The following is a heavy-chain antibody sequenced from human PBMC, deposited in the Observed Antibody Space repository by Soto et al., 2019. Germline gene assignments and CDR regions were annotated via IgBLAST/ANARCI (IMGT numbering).Heavy chain of an antibody. J-gene: IGHJ2*01. D-gene: IGHD4-17*01. CDR3: ARAPTLYGDHRYFDL. CDR1: GGSISSGDYY. Sequence: QVQLQESGPGLVKPSQTLSLTCTVSGGSISSGDYYWSWIRQPPGKGLEWIGYIYYSGSTYYNPSLKSRVTISVDTSKNQFSLQLSSVPAADTAVYYCARAPTLYGDHRYFDLWGRGTLVTVSS. V-gene: IGHV4-30-4*01. CDR2: IYYSGST.